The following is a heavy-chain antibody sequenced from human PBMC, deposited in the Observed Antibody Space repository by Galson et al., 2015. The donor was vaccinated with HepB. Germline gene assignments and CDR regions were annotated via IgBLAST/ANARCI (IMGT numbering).Heavy chain of an antibody. Sequence: SLRLSCAASGFTFSSYSMNWVRQAPGKGLEWVSSISSSSSYIYYADSVKGRFTISRDNAKNSPYLQMNSLRAEDTAVYYCARDAGYSYGEFPQYYYYGMDVWGQGTTVTVSS. CDR2: ISSSSSYI. J-gene: IGHJ6*02. CDR3: ARDAGYSYGEFPQYYYYGMDV. D-gene: IGHD5-18*01. V-gene: IGHV3-21*01. CDR1: GFTFSSYS.